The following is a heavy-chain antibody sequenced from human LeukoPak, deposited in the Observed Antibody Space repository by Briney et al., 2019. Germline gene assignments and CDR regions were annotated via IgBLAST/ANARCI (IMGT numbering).Heavy chain of an antibody. D-gene: IGHD1-26*01. CDR1: GFTFTSSP. J-gene: IGHJ3*02. Sequence: ASVKASCKASGFTFTSSPVQWGRQARGHRLEWLGWIVVGSGNTTYAQKFQERVTITWDMSTSTAYMELSSLRSEDTAVYYCAAPSGSYWVGFEVFDIWGQGTMVTVSS. CDR2: IVVGSGNT. CDR3: AAPSGSYWVGFEVFDI. V-gene: IGHV1-58*01.